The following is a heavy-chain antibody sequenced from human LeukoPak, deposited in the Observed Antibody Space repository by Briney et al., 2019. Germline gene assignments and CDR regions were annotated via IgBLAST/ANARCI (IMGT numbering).Heavy chain of an antibody. CDR3: ARGGPGYYLDY. CDR1: GFTFSSHD. V-gene: IGHV3-13*01. J-gene: IGHJ4*02. CDR2: IGTAGDT. Sequence: GGSLRLSCAASGFTFSSHDMHWVRQATGKGLEWVSTIGTAGDTYYPGSVKGRFTISRENAKNSLYLQMNILKAGDTAVYYCARGGPGYYLDYWGQGTLVTVSS.